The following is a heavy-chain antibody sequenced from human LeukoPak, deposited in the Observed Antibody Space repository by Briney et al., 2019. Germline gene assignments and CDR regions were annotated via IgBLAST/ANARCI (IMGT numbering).Heavy chain of an antibody. CDR2: IRYDGSNK. J-gene: IGHJ4*02. V-gene: IGHV3-30*02. Sequence: GGSLRLSCAASGFTFSSYGMHWVRQAPGKGLEWVAFIRYDGSNKYYADSVKGRFTISRDNSENTLYLQMNSLRAEDTAVYYCAKQEYDFWSGYLYWGQGTLVTVSS. D-gene: IGHD3-3*01. CDR1: GFTFSSYG. CDR3: AKQEYDFWSGYLY.